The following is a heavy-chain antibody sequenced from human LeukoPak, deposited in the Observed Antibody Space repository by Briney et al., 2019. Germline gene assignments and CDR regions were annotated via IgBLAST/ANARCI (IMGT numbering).Heavy chain of an antibody. J-gene: IGHJ4*02. Sequence: GGSLRLSCVASGFTFTDYFMSWVRQAPGKGLEWVASIKHNGGEKYYVDSVKGRFTISRDNAKNSLYLEMSSLRVEDTAVYYCARDSPISGSYYGGLGYWGQGTLVTVSS. V-gene: IGHV3-7*01. CDR3: ARDSPISGSYYGGLGY. D-gene: IGHD1-26*01. CDR2: IKHNGGEK. CDR1: GFTFTDYF.